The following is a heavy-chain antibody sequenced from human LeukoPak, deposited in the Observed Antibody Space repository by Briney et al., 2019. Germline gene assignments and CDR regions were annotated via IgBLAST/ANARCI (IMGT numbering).Heavy chain of an antibody. V-gene: IGHV1-46*01. Sequence: ASVTVSCKASGYTFTSYYMHWVRQAPGQGLEWMGLINPSGGSTSYAQKFQGRVTMTRDTSTSTVYMELSSLRSEDTAVYYCAREGITIFGVAITPAYYYYGMDVWGQGTTVTVSS. CDR1: GYTFTSYY. CDR3: AREGITIFGVAITPAYYYYGMDV. J-gene: IGHJ6*02. D-gene: IGHD3-3*01. CDR2: INPSGGST.